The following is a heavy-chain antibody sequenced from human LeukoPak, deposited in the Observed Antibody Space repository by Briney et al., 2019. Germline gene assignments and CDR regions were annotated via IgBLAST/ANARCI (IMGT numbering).Heavy chain of an antibody. CDR1: GFTFSSYA. V-gene: IGHV3-23*01. D-gene: IGHD2-15*01. CDR2: ISGSGGST. CDR3: AKGYRYCSGGSCYLHY. J-gene: IGHJ4*02. Sequence: GGSLRLSCAASGFTFSSYAMSWVRQAPGKGLEWVSAISGSGGSTYYADSVKGRFTISRGNSKNTLYLQMNSLRAEDTAVYYCAKGYRYCSGGSCYLHYWGQGTLVTVSS.